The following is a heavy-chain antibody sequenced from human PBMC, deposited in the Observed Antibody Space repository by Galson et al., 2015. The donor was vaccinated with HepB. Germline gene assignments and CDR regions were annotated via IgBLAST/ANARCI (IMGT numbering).Heavy chain of an antibody. V-gene: IGHV1-18*01. CDR1: GYTFTSYG. Sequence: SVKVSCKASGYTFTSYGISWVRQAPGQGLEWMGWISAYNGNTNYAQKLQGRVTMTTDTSTSTAYMELRSLRSDDTAVYYCARDKWNMVRGPLGYWGQGTLVTVSS. CDR2: ISAYNGNT. CDR3: ARDKWNMVRGPLGY. D-gene: IGHD3-10*01. J-gene: IGHJ4*02.